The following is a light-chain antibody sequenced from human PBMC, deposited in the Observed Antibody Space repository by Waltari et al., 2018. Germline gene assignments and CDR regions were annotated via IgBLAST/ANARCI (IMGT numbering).Light chain of an antibody. J-gene: IGLJ2*01. CDR2: EGT. CDR3: SSYTGGSTLLV. CDR1: TSDIGNHDY. V-gene: IGLV2-14*01. Sequence: SALTQPASVSGSPGQSITIACTGTTSDIGNHDYVSWYQQHPGKAPKLLIYEGTNRPPGVSTRFSGSKSGSTASLTISGLQADDEAHYYCSSYTGGSTLLVFGGGTDLTVL.